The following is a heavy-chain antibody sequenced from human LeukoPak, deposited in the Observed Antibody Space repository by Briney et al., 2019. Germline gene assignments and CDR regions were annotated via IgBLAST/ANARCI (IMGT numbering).Heavy chain of an antibody. Sequence: GASVKVSCKASGGTFSSYAISWVRQAPGQGLEWMGGIIPIFGTANYAQKFQGRVTITADKSTSTAYMELSSLRSEDTAVYYCASHRRDGYNDRYYFDYWGQGTLVTVSS. D-gene: IGHD5-24*01. V-gene: IGHV1-69*06. CDR1: GGTFSSYA. J-gene: IGHJ4*02. CDR2: IIPIFGTA. CDR3: ASHRRDGYNDRYYFDY.